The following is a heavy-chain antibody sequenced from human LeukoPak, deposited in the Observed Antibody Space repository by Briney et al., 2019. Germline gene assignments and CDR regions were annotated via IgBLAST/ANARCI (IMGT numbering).Heavy chain of an antibody. CDR3: ARGGAGATKEDTFDI. V-gene: IGHV3-21*01. CDR2: ISSSSSII. Sequence: RGSPRLSCAASGITFSSYSMNWVRQAPWRGLEWVSSISSSSSIIFYADSVKGRYTISRDNAKNSLYLQMISLRAEDTAVYYCARGGAGATKEDTFDIWGQRTLVTVSS. J-gene: IGHJ3*02. CDR1: GITFSSYS. D-gene: IGHD1-1*01.